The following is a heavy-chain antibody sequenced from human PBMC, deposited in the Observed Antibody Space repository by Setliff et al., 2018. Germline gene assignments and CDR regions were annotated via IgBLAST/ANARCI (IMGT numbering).Heavy chain of an antibody. V-gene: IGHV4-59*11. CDR1: GGSISSHY. J-gene: IGHJ4*02. Sequence: SETLSLTCTVSGGSISSHYWSWIRQPPGKGLEWIGSIYYSGSTNYNPSLKSRVTISVDTSKNQFSLKLSSVTAADTAVCYCARDPAGNMATSGYFDYWGQGTLVTVSS. D-gene: IGHD5-12*01. CDR2: IYYSGST. CDR3: ARDPAGNMATSGYFDY.